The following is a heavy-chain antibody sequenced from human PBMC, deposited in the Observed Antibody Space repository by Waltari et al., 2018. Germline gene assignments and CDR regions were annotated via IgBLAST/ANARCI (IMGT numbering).Heavy chain of an antibody. CDR3: ARLLAVAPFDY. Sequence: QLQLQESGPGLVKPSETLSLTCTVSGGSISSSRYYWGWIRQPPGKGLEWIGSIYYSGSTYYNPSLKSRVTISVDTSKNQFSLKLSSVTAADTAVYYCARLLAVAPFDYWGQGTLVTVSS. CDR1: GGSISSSRYY. CDR2: IYYSGST. D-gene: IGHD6-19*01. J-gene: IGHJ4*02. V-gene: IGHV4-39*01.